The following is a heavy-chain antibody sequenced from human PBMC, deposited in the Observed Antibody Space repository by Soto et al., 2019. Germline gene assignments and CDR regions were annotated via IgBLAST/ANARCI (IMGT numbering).Heavy chain of an antibody. V-gene: IGHV3-23*01. J-gene: IGHJ4*02. Sequence: GGSLRLSCAASGFTFSSYAMSWVRQAPGKGLEWVSAISGSGGSTYYADSVKGRFTISRDNSKNTLYLQMNSLRAEDTAVYYCAPMGERGSYYFDYWGQGTLVTVSS. CDR3: APMGERGSYYFDY. CDR1: GFTFSSYA. D-gene: IGHD1-26*01. CDR2: ISGSGGST.